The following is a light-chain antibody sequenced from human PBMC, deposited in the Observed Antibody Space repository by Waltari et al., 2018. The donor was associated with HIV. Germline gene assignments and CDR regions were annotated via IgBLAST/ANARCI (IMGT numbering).Light chain of an antibody. V-gene: IGKV1-5*03. J-gene: IGKJ2*01. Sequence: DIQMTQSPSTLSASVGDRVTITCRASQSVSKWLAGYQQKPGKAPKLLSYQSSTLESGVPSRFSGSGSGTEFTLTASSLQPDDFATYYCQQYNSFPYTLGQGTKLEIK. CDR1: QSVSKW. CDR2: QSS. CDR3: QQYNSFPYT.